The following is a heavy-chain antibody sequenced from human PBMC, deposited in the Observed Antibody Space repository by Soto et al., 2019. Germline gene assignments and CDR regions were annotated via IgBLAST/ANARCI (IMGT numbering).Heavy chain of an antibody. CDR2: INPNSGGT. J-gene: IGHJ4*02. D-gene: IGHD4-17*01. CDR1: GYTFTGYY. V-gene: IGHV1-2*04. Sequence: ASVKVSCKASGYTFTGYYMHWVRQAPGQGLEWMGWINPNSGGTNYAQKFQGWVTMTRDTSISTAYMELSRLRSDDTAVYYCARGGRTTVTPTHTDYWGQGTLVTVSS. CDR3: ARGGRTTVTPTHTDY.